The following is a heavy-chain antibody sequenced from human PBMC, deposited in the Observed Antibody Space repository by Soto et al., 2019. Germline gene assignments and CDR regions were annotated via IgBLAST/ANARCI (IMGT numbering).Heavy chain of an antibody. CDR2: IYSGGTT. J-gene: IGHJ4*02. CDR3: ARLVKYGDYPDYFDY. Sequence: ELQLVESGGGLVQPGGSLRLSCIVSGFTVSSSYMSWVRQGPGKGLEWVSIIYSGGTTYYADSVKGRFTISRDSSNNTLYVQMNSLRAEDTAVYYCARLVKYGDYPDYFDYWVQGTLVTVSS. V-gene: IGHV3-66*04. D-gene: IGHD4-17*01. CDR1: GFTVSSSY.